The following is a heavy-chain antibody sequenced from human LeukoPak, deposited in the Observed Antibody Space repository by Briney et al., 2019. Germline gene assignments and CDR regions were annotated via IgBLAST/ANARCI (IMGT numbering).Heavy chain of an antibody. CDR2: IYYSGSA. CDR3: ARVSGLRYFDWLLFAFDI. D-gene: IGHD3-9*01. CDR1: GASISSYY. J-gene: IGHJ3*02. Sequence: PSETLSLTCTVSGASISSYYWSWIRQPPGKRLEWIGYIYYSGSANYNPSLKSRVTISVDTSKNQFSLKLSSVTAADTAVYYCARVSGLRYFDWLLFAFDIWGQGTMVTVSS. V-gene: IGHV4-59*01.